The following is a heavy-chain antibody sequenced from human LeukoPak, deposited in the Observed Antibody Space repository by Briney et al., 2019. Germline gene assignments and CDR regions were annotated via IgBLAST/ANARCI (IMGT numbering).Heavy chain of an antibody. V-gene: IGHV4-4*07. J-gene: IGHJ4*02. CDR1: GGSISSYY. D-gene: IGHD3-16*02. Sequence: KPSETLSLTCTVSGGSISSYYWSWIRQPAGKGLEWIGRIYTSGSTNYNPSLKSRVTMSVDTFKNQFSLKLSSVTAADTAVYYCARENGDAYVWGSYRYFDYWGQGTLVTVSS. CDR2: IYTSGST. CDR3: ARENGDAYVWGSYRYFDY.